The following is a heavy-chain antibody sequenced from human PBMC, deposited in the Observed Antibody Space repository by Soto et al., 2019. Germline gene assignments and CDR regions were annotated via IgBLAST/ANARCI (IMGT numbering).Heavy chain of an antibody. J-gene: IGHJ5*02. CDR1: GGTFSSYA. D-gene: IGHD1-7*01. CDR2: IIPIFGTA. V-gene: IGHV1-69*01. Sequence: QVQLVQSGAEVKKPGSSVKVSCKASGGTFSSYAISWVRQAPGQGLEWMGGIIPIFGTANYAQKFQGRVTITADESTSTAYMELSSLRSEDTAGYYCARDWISPKAGTTNWFDPWGQGTLVTVSS. CDR3: ARDWISPKAGTTNWFDP.